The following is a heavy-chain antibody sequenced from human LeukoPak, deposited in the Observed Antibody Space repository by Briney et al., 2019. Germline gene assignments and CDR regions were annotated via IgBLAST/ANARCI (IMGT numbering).Heavy chain of an antibody. CDR3: ARVTARHYYGGVLKGFYFDY. CDR1: GFTFSDYN. D-gene: IGHD2-21*01. J-gene: IGHJ4*02. Sequence: AGGSLRLSCAASGFTFSDYNMHWVRQTPPKGQEWVSSVSGNMNFLYYGDSVKGRFTISRDNAKNSLYLQMDSLSPEDTAVYYCARVTARHYYGGVLKGFYFDYWGQGIRVTVSS. V-gene: IGHV3-21*01. CDR2: VSGNMNFL.